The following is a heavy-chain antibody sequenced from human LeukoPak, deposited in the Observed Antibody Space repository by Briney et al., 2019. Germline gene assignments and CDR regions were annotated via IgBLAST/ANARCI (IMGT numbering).Heavy chain of an antibody. D-gene: IGHD7-27*01. Sequence: GSLRLSCAASGFTFSSYAMSWVRQPPGKGLEWIGYIYYSGSTNYNPSLKSRVTISVDTSKNQFSLKLSSVTAADTAVYYCARQTGNFDYWGQGTLVTVSS. V-gene: IGHV4-59*08. CDR3: ARQTGNFDY. CDR2: IYYSGST. CDR1: GFTFSSYA. J-gene: IGHJ4*02.